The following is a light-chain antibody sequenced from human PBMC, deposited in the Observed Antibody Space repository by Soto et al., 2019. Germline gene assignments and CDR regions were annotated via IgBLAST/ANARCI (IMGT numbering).Light chain of an antibody. CDR1: QSLVHSDGNTY. CDR3: VQGTQWPRA. J-gene: IGKJ1*01. V-gene: IGKV2-30*02. Sequence: DLVMTQSPLSLPVTLGQPASISCRSSQSLVHSDGNTYLNWLQQRPGQSPRRLIYKVSNRDSGVPDRFSGSGSAADFTLTISRVEAEDVGVYYGVQGTQWPRAFGQGTKVEIK. CDR2: KVS.